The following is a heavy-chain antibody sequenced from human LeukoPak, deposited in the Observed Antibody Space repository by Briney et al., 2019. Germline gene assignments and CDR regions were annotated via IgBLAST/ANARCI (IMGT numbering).Heavy chain of an antibody. CDR1: GFTFSSYA. CDR3: AKGGDSGRRPFDY. Sequence: PGGSLRLSCAASGFTFSSYAMHWVRQAPGKGLEWVAVISYDGSNKYYADSVKGRFTISRDNSKNTLYLQMNSLRAEDTAVYYCAKGGDSGRRPFDYWGQGTLVTVSS. V-gene: IGHV3-30-3*01. CDR2: ISYDGSNK. J-gene: IGHJ4*02. D-gene: IGHD3-10*01.